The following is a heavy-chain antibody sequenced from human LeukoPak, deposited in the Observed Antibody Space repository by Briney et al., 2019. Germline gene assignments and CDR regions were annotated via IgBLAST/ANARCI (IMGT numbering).Heavy chain of an antibody. CDR2: IYTSGST. J-gene: IGHJ4*02. CDR1: GGSISSYY. CDR3: ARNYAGNSGSPFYFDY. V-gene: IGHV4-4*07. D-gene: IGHD4-23*01. Sequence: SETLSLTCTVSGGSISSYYWSWIRQPAGKGLEWIGRIYTSGSTNYNPSLKSRVTMSVDTSKNQFSLKLSSVTAADTAVYYCARNYAGNSGSPFYFDYWGQGILVTVSS.